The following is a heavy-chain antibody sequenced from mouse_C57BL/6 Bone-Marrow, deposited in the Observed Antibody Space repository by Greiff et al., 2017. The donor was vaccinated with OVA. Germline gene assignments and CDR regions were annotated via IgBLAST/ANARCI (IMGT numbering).Heavy chain of an antibody. J-gene: IGHJ2*01. V-gene: IGHV1-81*01. CDR1: GYTFTSYG. D-gene: IGHD2-3*01. Sequence: VKLQESGAELARPGASVKLSCKASGYTFTSYGISWVKQRTGQGLEWIGEIYPRSGNTYYNEKFKGKATLTADKSSSTAYMELRSLTSEDSAVYFCARYYDGYYVRYWGRGNTLTVSS. CDR2: IYPRSGNT. CDR3: ARYYDGYYVRY.